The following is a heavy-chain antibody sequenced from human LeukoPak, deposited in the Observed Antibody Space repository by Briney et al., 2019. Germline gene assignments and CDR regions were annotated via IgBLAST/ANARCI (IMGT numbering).Heavy chain of an antibody. CDR2: INHSGST. J-gene: IGHJ5*02. V-gene: IGHV4-34*01. Sequence: SETLSLTCAVYGGSFSGYYWSWIRQPPGKGLEWIGEINHSGSTNYNPSLKSRVTISVDTSKNQFSLKLSSVTAADTAVYYCARGVKWVVVVTYNWFDPWGQGTLVTVSS. D-gene: IGHD3-22*01. CDR3: ARGVKWVVVVTYNWFDP. CDR1: GGSFSGYY.